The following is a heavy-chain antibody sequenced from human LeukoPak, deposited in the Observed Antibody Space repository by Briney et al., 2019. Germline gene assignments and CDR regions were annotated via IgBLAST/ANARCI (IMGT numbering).Heavy chain of an antibody. CDR2: INPYSGGT. D-gene: IGHD4-17*01. J-gene: IGHJ6*02. Sequence: ASVKVSCKASGYTFTGYYIHWVRQAPGQGLEWMGWINPYSGGTNYAQKFQGRVTITADDSTSTAYMELTSLRSEDTAVYYCAEDSSMVTTRAPYYYYYLDVWGQGTTVTVSS. V-gene: IGHV1-2*02. CDR3: AEDSSMVTTRAPYYYYYLDV. CDR1: GYTFTGYY.